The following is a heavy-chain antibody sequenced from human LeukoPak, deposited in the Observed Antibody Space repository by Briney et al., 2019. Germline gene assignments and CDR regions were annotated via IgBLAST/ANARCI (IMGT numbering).Heavy chain of an antibody. CDR1: GGSISSYY. CDR2: IYYSGST. V-gene: IGHV4-59*08. J-gene: IGHJ5*02. CDR3: AGTTVTTSNWFDP. Sequence: PSETLSLTCTVSGGSISSYYWSWIRQPPGKGLEWIGYIYYSGSTNYNPSLKSRVTISVDTSRNQFSLKLRSVTAADTAVYYCAGTTVTTSNWFDPWGQGTLVTVSS. D-gene: IGHD4-11*01.